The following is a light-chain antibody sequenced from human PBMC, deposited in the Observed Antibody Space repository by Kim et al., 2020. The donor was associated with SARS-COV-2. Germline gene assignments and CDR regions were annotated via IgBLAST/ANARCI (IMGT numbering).Light chain of an antibody. CDR3: QQYEKMPYT. CDR1: QDISDY. Sequence: DIQMTQSPASLSASLGDRVTITCQASQDISDYLNWYHQKPGQAPKFLISDASKLQIGVPSRFSGRGSGTDFTFTISSLQPEDIGTYYCQQYEKMPYTFGPGSKVDIK. CDR2: DAS. J-gene: IGKJ3*01. V-gene: IGKV1-33*01.